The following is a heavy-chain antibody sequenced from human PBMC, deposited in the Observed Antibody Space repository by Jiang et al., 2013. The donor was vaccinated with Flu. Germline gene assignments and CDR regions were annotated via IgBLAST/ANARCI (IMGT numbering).Heavy chain of an antibody. CDR1: GDSVSSNSAA. CDR2: TYYRSKWYN. CDR3: ARARRGIAVAGTLYYGMDV. Sequence: SQTLSLTCVISGDSVSSNSAAWNWIRQSPSRGLEWLGRTYYRSKWYNNYAVSVKSRITINPDTSKNQFSLQLNSVTPEDTAVYYCARARRGIAVAGTLYYGMDVWGQGTTVTVSS. J-gene: IGHJ6*02. D-gene: IGHD6-19*01. V-gene: IGHV6-1*01.